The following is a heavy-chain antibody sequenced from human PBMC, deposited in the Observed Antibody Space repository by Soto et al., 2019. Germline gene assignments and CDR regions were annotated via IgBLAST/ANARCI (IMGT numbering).Heavy chain of an antibody. J-gene: IGHJ6*02. D-gene: IGHD5-12*01. CDR2: VHTDGSST. Sequence: GGSLRLSCEASGFTFRRYLMHWVRQAPGKGLLWVSRVHTDGSSTTYADSVEGHFTISRDNAKNTLFLQMHTLTAEDTAIYYCARMNSGCDSVYYYDYGLDVWGQGTTVTVCS. V-gene: IGHV3-74*01. CDR3: ARMNSGCDSVYYYDYGLDV. CDR1: GFTFRRYL.